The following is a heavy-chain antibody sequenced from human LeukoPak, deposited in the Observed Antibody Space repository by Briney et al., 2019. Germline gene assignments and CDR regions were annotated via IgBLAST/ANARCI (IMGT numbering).Heavy chain of an antibody. V-gene: IGHV1-8*01. J-gene: IGHJ3*01. CDR3: TRRNGFDF. Sequence: GASVKVSCRTSGYTFTTYDINWVRQANGQGLEWMGWMNANTGNTGYAQKFQGRVTMTRHPSISTAYMELSSLTSEDTAAYYCTRRNGFDFWGRGTLVTVSS. CDR2: MNANTGNT. CDR1: GYTFTTYD.